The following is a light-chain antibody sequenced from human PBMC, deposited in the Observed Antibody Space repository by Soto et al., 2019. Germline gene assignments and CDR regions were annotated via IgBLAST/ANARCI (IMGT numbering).Light chain of an antibody. CDR2: AAS. Sequence: DIQLTQSPSFLSASLGDRVTITCRASQGIGSYLAWYQQKPGKAPRLLIYAASTLQSGVPSRFSGSGSDTKLTLTNSSLQPEDIATNHCQPLNNYPLTFGGGTKVEIK. V-gene: IGKV1-9*01. J-gene: IGKJ4*01. CDR1: QGIGSY. CDR3: QPLNNYPLT.